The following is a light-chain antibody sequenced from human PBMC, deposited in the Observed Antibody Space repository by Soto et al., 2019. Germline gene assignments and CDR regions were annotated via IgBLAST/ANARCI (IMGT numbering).Light chain of an antibody. J-gene: IGLJ2*01. CDR3: YSAADNVV. V-gene: IGLV3-27*01. CDR1: VLAKKY. CDR2: KDS. Sequence: SYELTQPSSVSVSPGQTARITCSGDVLAKKYARWFQQKSGQAPLLVIYKDSERPSGIPERFSGSSSGTTVTLTISGAQVEDEADYYCYSAADNVVFGGGTKLTVL.